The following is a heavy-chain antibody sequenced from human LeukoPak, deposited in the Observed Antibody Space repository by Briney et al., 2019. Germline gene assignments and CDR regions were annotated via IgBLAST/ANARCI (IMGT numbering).Heavy chain of an antibody. D-gene: IGHD5-24*01. V-gene: IGHV4-59*01. CDR1: GDSTSSYY. Sequence: SETLSLTCTVSGDSTSSYYWIWIRQPPGKGLEWIGFITYDGGTSYDPSLRGRVIISIDTSKNQFSLRLTSVTAADTAIYYCATQSRDGYNTFDYWGQGTLVTVSS. CDR2: ITYDGGT. CDR3: ATQSRDGYNTFDY. J-gene: IGHJ4*02.